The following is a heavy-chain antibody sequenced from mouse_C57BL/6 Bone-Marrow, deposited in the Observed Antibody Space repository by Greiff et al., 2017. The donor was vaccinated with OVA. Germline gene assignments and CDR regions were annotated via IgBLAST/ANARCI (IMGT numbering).Heavy chain of an antibody. J-gene: IGHJ4*01. CDR2: ISNGGGST. V-gene: IGHV5-12*01. Sequence: DVKLVESGGGLVQPGGSLKLSCAASGFTFSDYYMYWVRQTPEKRLEWVAYISNGGGSTYYPDTVKGRFTISSDNAKNTLYLQMSRLKSEDTAMYYGSRRGYYSNYVAMDYWGQGTSVTVAS. CDR1: GFTFSDYY. CDR3: SRRGYYSNYVAMDY. D-gene: IGHD2-5*01.